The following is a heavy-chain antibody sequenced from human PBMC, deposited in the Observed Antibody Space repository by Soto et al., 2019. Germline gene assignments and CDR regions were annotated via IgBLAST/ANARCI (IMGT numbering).Heavy chain of an antibody. D-gene: IGHD1-7*01. CDR3: ARVTRITGTTVDY. V-gene: IGHV4-34*01. CDR1: GVSFSGYY. J-gene: IGHJ4*02. CDR2: INHSGST. Sequence: SETLSLTCAVYGVSFSGYYWSWIRQPPGKGLEWIGEINHSGSTNYNPALKRRGIISVDTSKNHFSLMLSSVTAAETAVDYCARVTRITGTTVDYWGQGTLVTVSS.